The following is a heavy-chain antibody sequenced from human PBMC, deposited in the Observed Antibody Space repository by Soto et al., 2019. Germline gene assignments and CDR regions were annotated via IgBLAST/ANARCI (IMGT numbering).Heavy chain of an antibody. Sequence: SHWMHWFRRAPGKGLVWVSRINSDGSSSSYAESGKCRFTISRDNAKNTLYLQMNSLRAEDTDLYYCARGLAPRALPPSSLMDVWGQGTTVTVSS. CDR3: ARGLAPRALPPSSLMDV. D-gene: IGHD3-3*02. J-gene: IGHJ6*02. CDR1: SHW. V-gene: IGHV3-74*01. CDR2: INSDGSSS.